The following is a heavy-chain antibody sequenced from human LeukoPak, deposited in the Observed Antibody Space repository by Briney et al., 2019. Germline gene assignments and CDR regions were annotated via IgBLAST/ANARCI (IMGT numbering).Heavy chain of an antibody. CDR3: ARSMVRGDI. Sequence: GGSLRLSCAASGFTFVTYWMHWVRQAPGKGLVWVSRINSDGSSTSYADSVKGRFTISRDNAKNTLYLQMNSLRAGDTAVYYCARSMVRGDIWGQGTMVTVSS. CDR2: INSDGSST. V-gene: IGHV3-74*01. D-gene: IGHD3-10*01. J-gene: IGHJ3*02. CDR1: GFTFVTYW.